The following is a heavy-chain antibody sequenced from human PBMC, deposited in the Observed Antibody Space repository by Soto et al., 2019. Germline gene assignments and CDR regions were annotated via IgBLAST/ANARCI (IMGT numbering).Heavy chain of an antibody. V-gene: IGHV3-7*02. CDR3: ATIGDVTFHY. D-gene: IGHD4-4*01. CDR2: TKPDETET. J-gene: IGHJ4*02. CDR1: GLAFSTYW. Sequence: EVQLVESGGGLVQRGGSLRLSCTTSGLAFSTYWMAWVRQAPGKGLEWVGNTKPDETETYYADSVEGRFTISRDNAKSSLYLQMDSLRVEDTAVYYCATIGDVTFHYWGQGTPVTVSS.